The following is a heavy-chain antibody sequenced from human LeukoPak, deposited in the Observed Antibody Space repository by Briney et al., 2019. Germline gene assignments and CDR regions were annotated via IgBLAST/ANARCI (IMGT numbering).Heavy chain of an antibody. V-gene: IGHV1-8*01. CDR3: AKYKGGDYIDSGKRYYLDH. CDR2: MNPDSGKK. D-gene: IGHD3-10*01. J-gene: IGHJ4*02. Sequence: GASVKVSCKASGYMFTSYDINWVRQATGQGLEWMGWMNPDSGKKGQAQKFQGRITMPRNTSISTAYMELSSLGPEDTAVYYCAKYKGGDYIDSGKRYYLDHWGQGTPVTVSS. CDR1: GYMFTSYD.